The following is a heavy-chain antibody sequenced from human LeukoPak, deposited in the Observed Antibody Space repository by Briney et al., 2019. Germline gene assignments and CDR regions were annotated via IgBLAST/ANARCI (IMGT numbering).Heavy chain of an antibody. CDR1: GYTFTSYG. J-gene: IGHJ4*02. Sequence: GASVKVSCKASGYTFTSYGISWVRRAPGQGLEWMGWISTYNGNTNYAQKLQGRVTMTTDTSTTTAYMELRSLTSDDTAVYYCARILVGAGGYYFEYWGQGTLVTVSS. CDR3: ARILVGAGGYYFEY. V-gene: IGHV1-18*01. CDR2: ISTYNGNT. D-gene: IGHD1-26*01.